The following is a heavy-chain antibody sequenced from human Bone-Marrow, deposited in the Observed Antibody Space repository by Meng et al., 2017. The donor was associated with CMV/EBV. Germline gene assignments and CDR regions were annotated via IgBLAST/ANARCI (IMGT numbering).Heavy chain of an antibody. J-gene: IGHJ6*02. D-gene: IGHD3-10*01. CDR1: GFTFSSYS. CDR3: ATYYYGSMDYYYGMDV. CDR2: ISSSSSTI. Sequence: GGSLRLSCAASGFTFSSYSMNWVRQAPGKGLEWVSYISSSSSTIYYADSVKGRFTISRDNAKNSLYLQMNSLRAEDTAVYYCATYYYGSMDYYYGMDVWGRGTTVTVSS. V-gene: IGHV3-48*04.